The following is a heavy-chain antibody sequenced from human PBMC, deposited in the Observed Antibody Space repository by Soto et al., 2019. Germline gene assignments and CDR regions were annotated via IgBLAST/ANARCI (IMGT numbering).Heavy chain of an antibody. CDR3: SYRRAPGLLSF. CDR2: IYWDDDK. J-gene: IGHJ4*02. Sequence: SGPTLVNPTQTLTLTCTFSGFSLSTSGVGVGWIRQPPGKALEWLALIYWDDDKRSSPSLKSRLTITKDTSKNQVVLTMTNMDPVDTASYFCSYRRAPGLLSFCGRGTLVTVSS. CDR1: GFSLSTSGVG. V-gene: IGHV2-5*02.